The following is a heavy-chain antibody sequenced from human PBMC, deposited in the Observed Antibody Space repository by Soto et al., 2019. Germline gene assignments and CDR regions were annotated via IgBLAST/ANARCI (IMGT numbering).Heavy chain of an antibody. D-gene: IGHD5-12*01. CDR2: ISTTSYT. V-gene: IGHV3-11*05. CDR1: GFTCSDYY. Sequence: QVQMVESGGGLVEPGGSLRLSCAASGFTCSDYYITWIRQAPGKGLEWISYISTTSYTNYADSVKGRFTISRDNAKNSLYLQMNSLRAEDTAVYYCAARRDGYKYWGQGTLVTVSS. J-gene: IGHJ4*02. CDR3: AARRDGYKY.